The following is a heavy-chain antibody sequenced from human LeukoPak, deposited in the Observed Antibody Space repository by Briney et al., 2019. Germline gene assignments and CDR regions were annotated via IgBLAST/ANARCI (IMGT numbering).Heavy chain of an antibody. CDR2: INPSGGST. Sequence: ASVKVSCKASGYTFTSYYMHWVRQAPGQGLEWMGIINPSGGSTSYAQKFQGRVTMTRDTSTSTAYMELRSLRSDDTAVYYCARGDLWFGELGGAFDIWGQGTMVTVSS. V-gene: IGHV1-46*01. D-gene: IGHD3-10*01. CDR3: ARGDLWFGELGGAFDI. CDR1: GYTFTSYY. J-gene: IGHJ3*02.